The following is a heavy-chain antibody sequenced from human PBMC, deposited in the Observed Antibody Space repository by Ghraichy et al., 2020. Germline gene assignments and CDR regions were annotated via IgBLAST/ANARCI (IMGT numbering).Heavy chain of an antibody. CDR1: GGTFSSYA. V-gene: IGHV1-69*10. CDR2: IIPILGIA. CDR3: ARIYGRDFELLWFGELSEHQSYYYYGMDV. Sequence: SVKVSCKASGGTFSSYAISWVRQAPGQGLEWMGGIIPILGIANYAQKFQGRVTITADKSTSTAYMELSSLRSEDTAVYYCARIYGRDFELLWFGELSEHQSYYYYGMDVWGQGTTVTVSS. J-gene: IGHJ6*02. D-gene: IGHD3-10*01.